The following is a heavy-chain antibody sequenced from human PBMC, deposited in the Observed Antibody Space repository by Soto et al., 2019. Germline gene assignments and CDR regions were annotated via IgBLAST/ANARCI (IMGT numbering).Heavy chain of an antibody. CDR2: IYYSGST. Sequence: KPSETLSLTCTVSGGSISSGDYYWSWIRQPPGKGLEWIGYIYYSGSTYYNPSLKSRVTISVDTSKNQFSLKLSSATAADTAVYYCARGYSYGYYYYYYGMDVWGQGTTVTVSS. D-gene: IGHD5-18*01. J-gene: IGHJ6*02. CDR3: ARGYSYGYYYYYYGMDV. CDR1: GGSISSGDYY. V-gene: IGHV4-30-4*01.